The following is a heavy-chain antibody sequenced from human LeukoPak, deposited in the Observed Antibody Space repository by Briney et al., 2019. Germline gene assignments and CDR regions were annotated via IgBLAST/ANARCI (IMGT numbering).Heavy chain of an antibody. V-gene: IGHV4-34*01. CDR2: INHSGST. CDR1: GGSFHGYY. J-gene: IGHJ4*02. Sequence: SETLSPPCAVYGGSFHGYYWSWIRQPPGKGLEWIGEINHSGSTNYNPSLKSRVTISVDTSKNQFSLKLSSVTAADTAVYYCARGGGYSYGPNHFDYWGQGTLVTVSS. D-gene: IGHD5-18*01. CDR3: ARGGGYSYGPNHFDY.